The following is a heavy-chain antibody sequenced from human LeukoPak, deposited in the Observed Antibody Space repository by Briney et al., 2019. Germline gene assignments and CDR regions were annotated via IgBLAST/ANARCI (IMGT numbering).Heavy chain of an antibody. D-gene: IGHD6-19*01. CDR3: ARGPRGGQWLAPSYYFDY. Sequence: RASVKVSCKASGYTFTSYYMHWVRQAPGQGLEWMGIINPSGGSTSYAQKFQGRVTMTRDTSTSTVYMELSSLRSEDTAVYYCARGPRGGQWLAPSYYFDYWGQGTLVTVSP. V-gene: IGHV1-46*01. J-gene: IGHJ4*02. CDR2: INPSGGST. CDR1: GYTFTSYY.